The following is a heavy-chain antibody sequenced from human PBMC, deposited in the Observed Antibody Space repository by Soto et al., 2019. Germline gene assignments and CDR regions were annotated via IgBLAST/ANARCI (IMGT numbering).Heavy chain of an antibody. CDR3: ARDPPYCGGDCYSDHFDY. D-gene: IGHD2-21*02. CDR2: IIPIFGTA. V-gene: IGHV1-69*12. CDR1: GGTFSSYA. Sequence: QVQLVQSGAEVKKPGSSVKVSCKASGGTFSSYAISWVRQAPGQGLEWMGGIIPIFGTANYAQKFQGRVTITADESTSTAYMELSSLRSEDTAVYYCARDPPYCGGDCYSDHFDYWGQGTLVTVSS. J-gene: IGHJ4*02.